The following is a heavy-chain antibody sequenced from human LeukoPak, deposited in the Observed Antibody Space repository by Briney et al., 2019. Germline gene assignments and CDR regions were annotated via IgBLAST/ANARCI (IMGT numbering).Heavy chain of an antibody. Sequence: GGSLRLSCAASGFTFSSYDMNWVRQAPARGLEWISYIGRSGGPIYYADSLKGRFTISRDNAKNSLFLQMNSLRPEDTALYYCVKSLSGYSGYDFDFWGQGTLVTVSS. CDR1: GFTFSSYD. J-gene: IGHJ4*02. V-gene: IGHV3-48*03. CDR3: VKSLSGYSGYDFDF. CDR2: IGRSGGPI. D-gene: IGHD5-12*01.